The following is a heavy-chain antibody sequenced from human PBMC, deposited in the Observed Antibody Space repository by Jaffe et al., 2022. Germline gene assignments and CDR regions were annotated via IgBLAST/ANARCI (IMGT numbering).Heavy chain of an antibody. CDR3: AKVAAAGGAYYYYYYMDV. CDR2: ISWNSGSI. CDR1: GFTFDDYA. J-gene: IGHJ6*03. D-gene: IGHD6-13*01. Sequence: EVQLVESGGGLVQPGRSLRLSCAASGFTFDDYAMHWVRQAPGKGLEWVSGISWNSGSIGYADSVKGRFTISRDNAKNSLYLQMNSLRAEDTALYYCAKVAAAGGAYYYYYYMDVWGKGTTVTVSS. V-gene: IGHV3-9*01.